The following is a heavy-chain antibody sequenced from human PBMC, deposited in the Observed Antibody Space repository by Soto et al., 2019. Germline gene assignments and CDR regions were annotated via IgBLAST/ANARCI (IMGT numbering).Heavy chain of an antibody. Sequence: YLVVSGGGLVEPGGYLRLYCAASGFTLSNYNRNWVRQAPGKGLEWVSSINPDSTYRYYADSMRGRCTISRDNAEDSPFLHMKSLRVEDTAVYCCARDRGRLLRIGCSDEGGHGTLVTVSS. V-gene: IGHV3-21*01. D-gene: IGHD2-15*01. CDR3: ARDRGRLLRIGCSDE. J-gene: IGHJ1*01. CDR1: GFTLSNYN. CDR2: INPDSTYR.